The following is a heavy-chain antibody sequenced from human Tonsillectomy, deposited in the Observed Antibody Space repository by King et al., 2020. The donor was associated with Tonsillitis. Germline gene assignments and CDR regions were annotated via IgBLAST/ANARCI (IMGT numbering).Heavy chain of an antibody. CDR2: VSRTGGCP. J-gene: IGHJ5*02. CDR3: AKASLFFYDFSPFDP. Sequence: VQLVESGGGLVQPGGSLRLSCAASGFTFSSFSRSWVRQAPGKWLEWVSAVSRTGGCPYYADSVKGRFTIPRDNSSDTLYLQMNSLRAEDTAVYYCAKASLFFYDFSPFDPWGQGTLVTVSS. V-gene: IGHV3-23*04. D-gene: IGHD3-3*01. CDR1: GFTFSSFS.